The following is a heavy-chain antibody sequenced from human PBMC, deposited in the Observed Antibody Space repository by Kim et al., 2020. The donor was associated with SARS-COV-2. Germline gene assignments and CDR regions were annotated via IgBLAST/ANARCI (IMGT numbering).Heavy chain of an antibody. CDR3: TRLGRGFDY. D-gene: IGHD3-10*01. J-gene: IGHJ4*02. CDR2: VSTRSNYI. V-gene: IGHV3-21*01. Sequence: GGSLRLSCAASGFTFSDYAMKWVRQAPGKGLEWISSVSTRSNYIYYADSVKGRFTISRDNAKNSRYLQMNSLRAGDTAVYYCTRLGRGFDYWGQGTLVTVSA. CDR1: GFTFSDYA.